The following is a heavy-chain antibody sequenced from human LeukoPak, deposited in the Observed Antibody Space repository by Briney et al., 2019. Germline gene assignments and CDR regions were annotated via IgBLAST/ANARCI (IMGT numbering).Heavy chain of an antibody. CDR1: GYSFTTYW. J-gene: IGHJ4*02. V-gene: IGHV5-51*01. CDR2: IYPGDSDT. CDR3: ARRYCSSTTCRGDFDY. Sequence: GESLQISCQGSGYSFTTYWIAWVRQMPGKGLEWVGIIYPGDSDTRYSPSFQGQVTISADKSINTAYLQWSSLKASDTAIYYCARRYCSSTTCRGDFDYWGQGTLVTVSS. D-gene: IGHD2-2*01.